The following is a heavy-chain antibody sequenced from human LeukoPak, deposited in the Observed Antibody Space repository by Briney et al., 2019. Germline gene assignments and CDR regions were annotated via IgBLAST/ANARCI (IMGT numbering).Heavy chain of an antibody. CDR3: ARSGSGYDPYYFDY. V-gene: IGHV4-30-2*01. CDR2: IYHSGST. CDR1: GGSISSGGYY. D-gene: IGHD5-12*01. Sequence: SQTLSLTCTVSGGSISSGGYYWSWIRQPPGKGLEWIGYIYHSGSTYYNPSLKSRVTISVDRSKNQFSLKLSSVTAADTAVYYCARSGSGYDPYYFDYWGQGTLVTVSS. J-gene: IGHJ4*02.